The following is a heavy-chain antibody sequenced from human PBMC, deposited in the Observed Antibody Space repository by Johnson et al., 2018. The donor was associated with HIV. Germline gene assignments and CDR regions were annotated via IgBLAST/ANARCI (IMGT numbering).Heavy chain of an antibody. CDR1: GFTFSSYD. D-gene: IGHD3-16*02. CDR3: ARGDRYHAFDI. Sequence: VQLVESGGGVVQPGGSLRLSCAASGFTFSSYDMYWVRQATGKGLEWVSAIGTAGDTYYPGSVKGRFTISRDSSKNTLHLQMNSLRAGDTAVYYCARGDRYHAFDIWGQGTMVTVSS. CDR2: IGTAGDT. V-gene: IGHV3-13*01. J-gene: IGHJ3*02.